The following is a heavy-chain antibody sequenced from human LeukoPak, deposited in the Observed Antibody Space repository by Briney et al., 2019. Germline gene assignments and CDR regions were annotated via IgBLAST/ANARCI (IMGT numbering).Heavy chain of an antibody. CDR3: ARDQKGIAVAEGNMDV. J-gene: IGHJ6*02. Sequence: ASVKVSCKASGYTFTGYYMHWVRQAPGQGLEWMGWINPNSGGTNYAQKFQGWVTMTRDTSISTAYMELRSLRSDDTAVYYCARDQKGIAVAEGNMDVWGQGTTVTVSS. CDR1: GYTFTGYY. V-gene: IGHV1-2*04. D-gene: IGHD6-19*01. CDR2: INPNSGGT.